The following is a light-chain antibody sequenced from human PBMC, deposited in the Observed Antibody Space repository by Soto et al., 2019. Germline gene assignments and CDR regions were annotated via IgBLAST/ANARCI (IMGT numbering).Light chain of an antibody. Sequence: DIVMTQSPDSLAVSLGERATINCKSSQSVLYSSNNKNYLAWYQQKPGQPPKLLIYWASTQESGVPDRFSGSGSGTDFTLTISSLQAEDVAVYYCQQYSSTPTWTFGQGTKVEIK. CDR3: QQYSSTPTWT. V-gene: IGKV4-1*01. CDR2: WAS. CDR1: QSVLYSSNNKNY. J-gene: IGKJ1*01.